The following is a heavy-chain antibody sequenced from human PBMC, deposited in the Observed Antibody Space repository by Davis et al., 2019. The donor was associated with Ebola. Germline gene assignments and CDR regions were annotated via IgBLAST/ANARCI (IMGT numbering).Heavy chain of an antibody. V-gene: IGHV1-18*01. D-gene: IGHD3-10*01. CDR1: GYTFTSYG. Sequence: AASVKVSCKASGYTFTSYGISWVRQAPGQGLEWMGWISAYNGNTNYAQKLQGRVTMTTDTSTSTAYMELSSLRSEDTAVYYCARDITMVQGGWFDPWGQGTLVTVSS. CDR3: ARDITMVQGGWFDP. J-gene: IGHJ5*02. CDR2: ISAYNGNT.